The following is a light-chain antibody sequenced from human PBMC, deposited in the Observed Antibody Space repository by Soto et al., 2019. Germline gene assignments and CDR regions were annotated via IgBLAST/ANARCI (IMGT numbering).Light chain of an antibody. CDR3: QQYNNGWT. CDR1: QSVSSS. Sequence: DIMMTQSPATLSVSPGERATLSCRASQSVSSSLAWYQQKPGQAPRLLIYGASTRTTGIPARFSGSGSGTEVTLSINSLQSEDFAVYYCQQYNNGWTCGQGTKVEIK. V-gene: IGKV3-15*01. CDR2: GAS. J-gene: IGKJ1*01.